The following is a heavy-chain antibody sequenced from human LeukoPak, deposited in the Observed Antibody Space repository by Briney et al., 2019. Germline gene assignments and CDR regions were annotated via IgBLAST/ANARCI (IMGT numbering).Heavy chain of an antibody. CDR1: GSTFTRYG. V-gene: IGHV1-18*01. CDR2: ISAINGNT. CDR3: ARGYSYADYYYYGMDV. Sequence: SVKVSCKASGSTFTRYGISWVRQSPGQRLEWMGWISAINGNTYSTQKLQGRVTMTTDTSTSTAYMDLRSLRSDDTAVYYCARGYSYADYYYYGMDVWGQGTTVTVSS. J-gene: IGHJ6*02. D-gene: IGHD5-18*01.